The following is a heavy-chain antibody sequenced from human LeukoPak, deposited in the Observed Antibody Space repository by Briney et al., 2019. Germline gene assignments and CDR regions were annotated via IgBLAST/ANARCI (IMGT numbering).Heavy chain of an antibody. J-gene: IGHJ6*02. CDR3: ARESRYCTNGVCYLGGMDV. D-gene: IGHD2-8*01. CDR2: INHSGST. V-gene: IGHV4-34*01. Sequence: SETLSLTCAVYGGSFSGYYWSWIRQPPGKGLEWIGEINHSGSTNYNPSLKSRVTISVDTSNNQFSLKLSSVTAADTAVYYCARESRYCTNGVCYLGGMDVWGQGTTVTVSS. CDR1: GGSFSGYY.